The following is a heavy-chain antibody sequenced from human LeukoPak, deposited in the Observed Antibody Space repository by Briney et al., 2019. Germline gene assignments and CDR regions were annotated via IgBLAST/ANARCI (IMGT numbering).Heavy chain of an antibody. CDR3: ARGDDFPDPWFDP. CDR2: INSDGSST. Sequence: PWGVLRLSCAASGFTFSCYWMHWVRPAPGKGLVWVSRINSDGSSTSYADSVKGRFTISRDNAKNTLYLQMNSLRAEDTAVYYCARGDDFPDPWFDPWGQGTLVTVSS. V-gene: IGHV3-74*01. CDR1: GFTFSCYW. D-gene: IGHD2-21*02. J-gene: IGHJ5*02.